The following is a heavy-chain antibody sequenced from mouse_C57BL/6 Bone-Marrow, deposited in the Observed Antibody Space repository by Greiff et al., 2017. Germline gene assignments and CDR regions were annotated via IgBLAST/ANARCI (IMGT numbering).Heavy chain of an antibody. CDR2: IHPKSGST. D-gene: IGHD1-1*02. Sequence: QVQLQQPGADLVKPGASVTLSCKASGYTFTSYWMPWVKQRPGQGLEWIGMIHPKSGSTNYNEKFKSKATLTVDKSSSTAYLQLSSLTSEDSAVYYCARALWYAMDYGGQGTSVTVSS. CDR1: GYTFTSYW. J-gene: IGHJ4*01. V-gene: IGHV1-64*01. CDR3: ARALWYAMDY.